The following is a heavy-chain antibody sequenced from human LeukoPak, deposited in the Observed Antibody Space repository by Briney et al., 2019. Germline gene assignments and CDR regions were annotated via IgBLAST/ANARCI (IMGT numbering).Heavy chain of an antibody. V-gene: IGHV1-18*01. CDR1: GYTFTSYG. J-gene: IGHJ6*03. Sequence: ASVKVSCKASGYTFTSYGISWVRQAPGQGLEWMGWISAYNGNTNYAQKLQGRVTMTTDTSTSTAYMELRSLRSDDTAVYYCARDGITIFESQGGGYYMDVWGKGTTVTVSS. CDR2: ISAYNGNT. CDR3: ARDGITIFESQGGGYYMDV. D-gene: IGHD3-3*01.